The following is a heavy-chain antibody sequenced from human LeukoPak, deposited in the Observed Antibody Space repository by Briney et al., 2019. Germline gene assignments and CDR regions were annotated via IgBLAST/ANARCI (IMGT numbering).Heavy chain of an antibody. Sequence: GGSLRLSCAASGFTFSSYGMHWVRQAPGKGLEWVAFIRYDGSNKYYADSVKGRFTISRDNSKNTLYLQMNSLRAEDTAVYYCAKDRYCSGGSCYSFSSYYYMDVWGKGTTVTISS. J-gene: IGHJ6*03. V-gene: IGHV3-30*02. CDR2: IRYDGSNK. CDR1: GFTFSSYG. CDR3: AKDRYCSGGSCYSFSSYYYMDV. D-gene: IGHD2-15*01.